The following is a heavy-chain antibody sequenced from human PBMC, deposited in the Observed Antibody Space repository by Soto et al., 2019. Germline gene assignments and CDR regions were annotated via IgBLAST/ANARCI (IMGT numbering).Heavy chain of an antibody. CDR1: GFTFSSYS. CDR2: ISSSSSTI. V-gene: IGHV3-48*01. J-gene: IGHJ6*02. CDR3: AREGFYYYYGMDV. Sequence: GGSLRLSCAASGFTFSSYSMNWVRQAPGKGLEWVSYISSSSSTIYYADSVKGRFTISRDNAKNSLYLQMNSLRAEDTAVYYYAREGFYYYYGMDVWGQGTTVTVSS.